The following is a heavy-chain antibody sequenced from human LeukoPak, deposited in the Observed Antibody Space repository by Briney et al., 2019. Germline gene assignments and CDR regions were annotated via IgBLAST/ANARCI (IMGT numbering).Heavy chain of an antibody. Sequence: GESLEISYKGSGYSFTSYWIGWVRQMPGKGLEWMGIIYPGDSDTRYSPSFQGQVTISADKSISTAYLQWSSLKASDTAMYYCARPIHYDFWSGYSFDYWGQGTLVTVSS. V-gene: IGHV5-51*01. CDR3: ARPIHYDFWSGYSFDY. D-gene: IGHD3-3*01. CDR2: IYPGDSDT. CDR1: GYSFTSYW. J-gene: IGHJ4*02.